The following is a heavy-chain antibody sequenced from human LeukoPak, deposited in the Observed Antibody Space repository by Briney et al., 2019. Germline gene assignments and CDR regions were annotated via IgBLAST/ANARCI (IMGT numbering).Heavy chain of an antibody. CDR1: GFTFSSYT. Sequence: GGSLRLSCAASGFTFSSYTMNWVRQAPGKGLEWVSSITSSSNYIYYADSVKGRFTISRDNAKNSLYLQMNSLRAEDTAVYYCARLKKERFGELFSRLISTPRYYFDYWGQGTLVTVSS. V-gene: IGHV3-21*01. J-gene: IGHJ4*02. CDR3: ARLKKERFGELFSRLISTPRYYFDY. D-gene: IGHD3-10*01. CDR2: ITSSSNYI.